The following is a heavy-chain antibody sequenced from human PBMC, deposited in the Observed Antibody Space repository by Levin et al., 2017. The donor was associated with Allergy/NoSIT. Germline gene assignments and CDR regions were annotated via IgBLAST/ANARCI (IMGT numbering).Heavy chain of an antibody. Sequence: SGPTLVKPTQTLTLTCTFSGFSLSTSGVGVGWIRQPPGKALEWLALIYWDDDKRYSPSLKSRPTITKDTSKNQVVLTMTNMDPVDTATYYWAHTGGTTVTTGGAFDIWGQGTMVTVSS. J-gene: IGHJ3*02. V-gene: IGHV2-5*02. CDR3: AHTGGTTVTTGGAFDI. CDR2: IYWDDDK. CDR1: GFSLSTSGVG. D-gene: IGHD4-17*01.